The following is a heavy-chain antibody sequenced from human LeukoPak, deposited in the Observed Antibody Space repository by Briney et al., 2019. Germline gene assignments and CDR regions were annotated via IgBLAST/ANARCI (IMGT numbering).Heavy chain of an antibody. J-gene: IGHJ4*02. D-gene: IGHD3-3*01. CDR3: AWGVEWLPLDY. CDR2: INPSGGST. CDR1: GYTFKNYY. V-gene: IGHV1-46*02. Sequence: ASVKVSCKASGYTFKNYYMHWVRQAPGQGLEWMGIINPSGGSTSYVQKFQGRVTMTRDTSTSTVYMELSGLRSEYTAVDYCAWGVEWLPLDYGGRGTLVTVSS.